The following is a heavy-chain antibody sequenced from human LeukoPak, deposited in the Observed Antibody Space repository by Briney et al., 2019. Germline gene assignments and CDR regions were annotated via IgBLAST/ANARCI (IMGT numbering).Heavy chain of an antibody. CDR3: ARDVLEWLLDYYYYYMDV. D-gene: IGHD3-3*01. CDR2: IIPIFGTA. J-gene: IGHJ6*03. Sequence: SVKVSCKASGGTFSSYAISWVRQAPGQGLEWMGGIIPIFGTANYAQKFQGRVTITADKSTSTAYMELSSLRSEDTAVYYCARDVLEWLLDYYYYYMDVWGKGTTVTVSS. V-gene: IGHV1-69*06. CDR1: GGTFSSYA.